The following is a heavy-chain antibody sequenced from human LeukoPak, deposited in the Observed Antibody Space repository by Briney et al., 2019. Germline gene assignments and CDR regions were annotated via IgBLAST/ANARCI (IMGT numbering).Heavy chain of an antibody. Sequence: GKSRRLSCAASGVSCSTYSMNCGRQAPGKGLEWVSYIVGSSSTIYYADSVKGRFTISRDNAKNSLYLQMDSLRAEDTAVYYCATDSPEPAAFDYWGQGTLVTVSS. V-gene: IGHV3-48*04. CDR1: GVSCSTYS. CDR2: IVGSSSTI. D-gene: IGHD1-14*01. CDR3: ATDSPEPAAFDY. J-gene: IGHJ4*02.